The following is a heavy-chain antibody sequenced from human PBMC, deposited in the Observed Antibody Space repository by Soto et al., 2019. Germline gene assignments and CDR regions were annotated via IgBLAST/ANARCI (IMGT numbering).Heavy chain of an antibody. CDR3: ARSQRNGAMDV. Sequence: GGSLRLSCAASGFTVSSNYMTWVRQAPGKGLEWVSLIQSGGRTYYADSVKGRFTISRDDAKNSLFLQMSSLRADDTAVYYCARSQRNGAMDVWGQGTTVTVSS. CDR2: IQSGGRT. J-gene: IGHJ6*02. CDR1: GFTVSSNY. D-gene: IGHD2-8*01. V-gene: IGHV3-66*01.